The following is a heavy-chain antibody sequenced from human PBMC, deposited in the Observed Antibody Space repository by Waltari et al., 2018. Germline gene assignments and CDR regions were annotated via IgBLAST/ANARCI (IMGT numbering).Heavy chain of an antibody. CDR3: ARQSGWYLPFDY. V-gene: IGHV4-59*08. D-gene: IGHD6-19*01. Sequence: QVQLQGSGPGLVKPSETLSLTCTVSGGSISNYYWSWLRQPPGKGLEWIGHMYYSGNTNYNPSLKSRLTISVDTSKNQFSLKLSSVTAADTAVYYCARQSGWYLPFDYWGQGTLVTVSS. CDR2: MYYSGNT. CDR1: GGSISNYY. J-gene: IGHJ4*02.